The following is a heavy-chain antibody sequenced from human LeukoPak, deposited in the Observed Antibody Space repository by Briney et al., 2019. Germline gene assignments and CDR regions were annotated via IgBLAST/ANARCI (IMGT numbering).Heavy chain of an antibody. J-gene: IGHJ5*02. V-gene: IGHV6-1*01. CDR2: TYYRSKWYN. D-gene: IGHD2-2*01. CDR3: ARDLCTSSSCPNNWIDP. Sequence: SQTLSLTCAISGDSVSSKSAAWNWIRQSPSRGLEWLGRTYYRSKWYNNYAISVKSRITINPDTSKNQFSLQLNSVTPEDTAVYYCARDLCTSSSCPNNWIDPWGQGTLVTVSS. CDR1: GDSVSSKSAA.